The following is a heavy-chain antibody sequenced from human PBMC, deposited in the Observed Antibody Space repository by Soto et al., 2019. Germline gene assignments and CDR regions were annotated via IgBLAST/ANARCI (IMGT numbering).Heavy chain of an antibody. D-gene: IGHD2-21*01. CDR1: GYTFTSYY. V-gene: IGHV1-46*01. J-gene: IGHJ3*02. CDR3: ARLFIGRIVVVIATRAFVI. Sequence: QVQLVQSGAEVKKPGASVKVSCKASGYTFTSYYMHWVRQAPGQGLEWMGIINPSGGSTSYAQKFQRRLTMPRDTSTSTVYMELSSLRSEDTAVYYCARLFIGRIVVVIATRAFVIWGQGTMVSVS. CDR2: INPSGGST.